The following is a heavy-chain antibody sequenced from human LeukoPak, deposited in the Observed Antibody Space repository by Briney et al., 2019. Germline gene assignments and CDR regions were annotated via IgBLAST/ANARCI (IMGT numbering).Heavy chain of an antibody. V-gene: IGHV4-59*01. Sequence: SETLSLTCTVSGGSISSYYWSWIRQPPGKGLEWIGYIYYSGSTNYNPSLKSRVTISVDTSKNQFSLKLSSVTAADTAVYYCARRYSSSWYFDYWGQGTLVTVSS. D-gene: IGHD6-13*01. CDR3: ARRYSSSWYFDY. J-gene: IGHJ4*02. CDR1: GGSISSYY. CDR2: IYYSGST.